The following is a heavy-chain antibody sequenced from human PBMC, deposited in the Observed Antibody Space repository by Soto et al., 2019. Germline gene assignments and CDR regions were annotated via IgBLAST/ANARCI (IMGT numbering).Heavy chain of an antibody. D-gene: IGHD3-3*01. CDR3: ARDRRFLEWLPFDY. Sequence: GGSLRLSCAASGFTFSSYEMNWVRQAPGKGLEWVSYISSSGSTIYYADSVKGRFTISRDNAKNSLYLQMNGLRAEDTAVYYCARDRRFLEWLPFDYWGQGTLVTVSS. CDR2: ISSSGSTI. CDR1: GFTFSSYE. J-gene: IGHJ4*02. V-gene: IGHV3-48*03.